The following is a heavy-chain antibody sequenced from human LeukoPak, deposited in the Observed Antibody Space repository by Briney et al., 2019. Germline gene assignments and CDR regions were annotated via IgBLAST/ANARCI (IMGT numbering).Heavy chain of an antibody. CDR3: ARFGSPPYYGSGSPLT. CDR2: IYYSGST. J-gene: IGHJ4*02. D-gene: IGHD3-10*01. V-gene: IGHV4-39*07. CDR1: GGSISSSNYY. Sequence: PSETLSLTCTVSGGSISSSNYYWGWIRQPPGKGLEWIGSIYYSGSTYYNPSLKSRVTISVDKSKNQFSLKLSSVTAADTAVYYCARFGSPPYYGSGSPLTWGQGTLVTVSS.